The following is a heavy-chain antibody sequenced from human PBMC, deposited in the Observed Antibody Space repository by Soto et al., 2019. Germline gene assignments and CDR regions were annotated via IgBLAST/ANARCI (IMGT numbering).Heavy chain of an antibody. CDR3: ARIQPTENWLDP. J-gene: IGHJ5*02. CDR1: GFSLNTSGMC. D-gene: IGHD4-17*01. Sequence: SGPTLVNPTQTLTLTCTFSGFSLNTSGMCVSWIRQPPGKALEWLALIDWDDDKYYSTSLKTRLTISKDTSKNQVVLTMTNMDPVDTATSYCARIQPTENWLDPWGQGTLVTVYS. CDR2: IDWDDDK. V-gene: IGHV2-70*01.